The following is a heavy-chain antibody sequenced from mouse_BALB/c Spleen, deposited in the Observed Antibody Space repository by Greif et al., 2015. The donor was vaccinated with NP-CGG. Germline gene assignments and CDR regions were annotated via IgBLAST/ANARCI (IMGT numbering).Heavy chain of an antibody. CDR2: IWSGGST. CDR1: GFSLTSYG. CDR3: ARGATAMYYFDY. Sequence: LQQSGPGLVQPSQSLSITCTVSGFSLTSYGVHWVRQSPGKGLEWLGVIWSGGSTDYNAAFISRLSISKDNSKSXVFFKMNSLQANDTAIYYCARGATAMYYFDYWGQGTTLTVSS. J-gene: IGHJ2*01. D-gene: IGHD1-2*01. V-gene: IGHV2-2*02.